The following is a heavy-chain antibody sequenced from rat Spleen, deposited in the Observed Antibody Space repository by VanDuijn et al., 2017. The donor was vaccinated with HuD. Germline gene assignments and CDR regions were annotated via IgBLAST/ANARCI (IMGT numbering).Heavy chain of an antibody. D-gene: IGHD1-6*01. CDR1: GFSFSSNW. Sequence: EVQLVESGGGLVQPGSPLKLSCAASGFSFSSNWLNWIRQAPGEGLEWIASINPDGSNTYYRDSVKGRFTISRDNAKSTLSLQMDSLRSEDTATYYCARRHYGYTDYFDYWGQGVMVTVSS. V-gene: IGHV5-29*01. CDR2: INPDGSNT. CDR3: ARRHYGYTDYFDY. J-gene: IGHJ2*01.